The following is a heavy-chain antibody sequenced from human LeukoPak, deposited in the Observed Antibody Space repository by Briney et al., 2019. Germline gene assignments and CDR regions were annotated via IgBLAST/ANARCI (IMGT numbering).Heavy chain of an antibody. Sequence: PSETLSLTCAVYGGSFSGYYWSWIRQPPGKGLEWIGEINHSGSTNYNPPLKSRVTISVDTSKNQFSLKLSSVTAADTAVYYCASLYSSSWYDYYYYGMDVWGQGTTVTVSS. CDR1: GGSFSGYY. D-gene: IGHD6-13*01. CDR2: INHSGST. J-gene: IGHJ6*02. CDR3: ASLYSSSWYDYYYYGMDV. V-gene: IGHV4-34*01.